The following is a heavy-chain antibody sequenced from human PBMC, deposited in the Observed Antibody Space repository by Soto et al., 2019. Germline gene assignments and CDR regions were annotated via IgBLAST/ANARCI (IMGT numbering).Heavy chain of an antibody. J-gene: IGHJ6*02. D-gene: IGHD2-2*01. V-gene: IGHV5-10-1*01. CDR2: IDPSDSYT. Sequence: GESLKISCKGSGYSFTSYWISWVRQMPGKGLEWMGRIDPSDSYTNYSPSFQGHVTISADKSISTAYLQWSSLKASDTAMYYCATDIVVVPAATEHYYYGMDVWGQGTTVTVSS. CDR1: GYSFTSYW. CDR3: ATDIVVVPAATEHYYYGMDV.